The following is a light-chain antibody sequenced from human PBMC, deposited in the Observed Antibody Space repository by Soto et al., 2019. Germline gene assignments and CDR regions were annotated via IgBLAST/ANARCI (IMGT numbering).Light chain of an antibody. Sequence: EIVLTQSPGTLSLSPGERATLSCRASQSVSSTYLAWYQQKPGQATRLLIYGAYNRATGIPDRFSGSGSGTDFTLTISRLEPEDFAVYYCQQYGGSRWTFGQGTRVDI. CDR3: QQYGGSRWT. V-gene: IGKV3-20*01. CDR2: GAY. CDR1: QSVSSTY. J-gene: IGKJ1*01.